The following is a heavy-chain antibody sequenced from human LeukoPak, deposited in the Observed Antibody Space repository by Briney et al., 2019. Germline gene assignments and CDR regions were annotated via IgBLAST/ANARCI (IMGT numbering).Heavy chain of an antibody. CDR3: AKDRSSSWSFDY. V-gene: IGHV3-30*18. J-gene: IGHJ4*02. CDR1: GLTLSSYG. D-gene: IGHD6-13*01. Sequence: GGSLRLSCAASGLTLSSYGMHWVRHAPGKGLEWVAVISYDGSNKYCADSVKGRFTISRDNSKNTLYLQMNSLRAEDTAVYYCAKDRSSSWSFDYWGQGTLVTVSS. CDR2: ISYDGSNK.